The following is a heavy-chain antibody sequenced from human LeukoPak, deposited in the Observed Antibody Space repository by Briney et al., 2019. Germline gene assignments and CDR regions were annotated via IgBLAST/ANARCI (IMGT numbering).Heavy chain of an antibody. D-gene: IGHD2-15*01. CDR1: GFTFGDYA. Sequence: GGSLRLSCTASGFTFGDYAMGWVRQAPGKGLEWVGFIRSKAYGGTTEYAASVKGRFTISRDDSKSIAYLQMNSLKTEDTAVYYCTRGSIVVVVAATLGEIDYWGQGTLVTVSS. V-gene: IGHV3-49*04. CDR3: TRGSIVVVVAATLGEIDY. J-gene: IGHJ4*02. CDR2: IRSKAYGGTT.